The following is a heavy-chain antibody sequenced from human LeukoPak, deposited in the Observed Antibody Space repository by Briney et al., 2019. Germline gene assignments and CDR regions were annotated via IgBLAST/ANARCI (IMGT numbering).Heavy chain of an antibody. J-gene: IGHJ4*02. CDR2: ISGSGGST. D-gene: IGHD5-12*01. CDR3: AKDLIRLGIVATNFDY. Sequence: GGSLRLSCAASGFTFSSYGMSWVRQAPGKGLEWVSAISGSGGSTYYADSVKDRFTISRDNSKNTLYLQMNSLRAEDTAVYYCAKDLIRLGIVATNFDYWGQGTLVTVSS. V-gene: IGHV3-23*01. CDR1: GFTFSSYG.